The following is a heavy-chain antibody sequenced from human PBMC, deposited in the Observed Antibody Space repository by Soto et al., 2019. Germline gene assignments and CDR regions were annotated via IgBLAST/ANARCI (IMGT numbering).Heavy chain of an antibody. D-gene: IGHD1-7*01. V-gene: IGHV4-59*08. CDR3: AKNWNWRSLVH. CDR2: IYYGGST. Sequence: SETLPLTCTVSGDYISTDYWSWIRQSPGKGLEWIGFIYYGGSTNYNPSLKSRVTISVDTPKNQFSLKLSSVTAADTAVYYCAKNWNWRSLVHWGQGTLVTVSS. CDR1: GDYISTDY. J-gene: IGHJ4*02.